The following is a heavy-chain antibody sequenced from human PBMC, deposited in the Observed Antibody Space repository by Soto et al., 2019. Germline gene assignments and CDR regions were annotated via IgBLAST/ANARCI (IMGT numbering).Heavy chain of an antibody. CDR1: GYTFINYD. CDR2: MNPDSGNT. D-gene: IGHD2-8*01. J-gene: IGHJ5*02. CDR3: ARRRGSNGWFDL. Sequence: QVQLVQSGAEVKKPGASVKVSCKASGYTFINYDINWVRQATGQGLEWVGWMNPDSGNTGYEQTFQGRVTMTGNTSISSVYMELSSLTSEDTAVYYCARRRGSNGWFDLWGQGTLVTVSS. V-gene: IGHV1-8*01.